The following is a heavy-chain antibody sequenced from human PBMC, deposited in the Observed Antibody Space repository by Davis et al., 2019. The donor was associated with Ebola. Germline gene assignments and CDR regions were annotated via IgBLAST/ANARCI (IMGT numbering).Heavy chain of an antibody. CDR3: ARDAITMVRGVMIYYGMDV. CDR2: ISSSSGTT. CDR1: TFTFSTYS. J-gene: IGHJ6*04. D-gene: IGHD3-10*01. Sequence: GESLKISCAVSTFTFSTYSMNWVRQAPGKGLECVSYISSSSGTTYYADSVKGRFTISRDNAKNSLYLQMSSLRDEDTAVYYCARDAITMVRGVMIYYGMDVWGNGTTVTVSS. V-gene: IGHV3-48*02.